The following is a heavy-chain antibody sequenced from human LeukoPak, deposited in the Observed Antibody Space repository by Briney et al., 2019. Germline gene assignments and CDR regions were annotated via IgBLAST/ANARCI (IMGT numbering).Heavy chain of an antibody. CDR2: INHSGST. D-gene: IGHD3-10*01. Sequence: SETLSLTCTVSGGSISSSSYYWSWIRQPPGKGLEWIGEINHSGSTNYNPSLKSRVTISVDTSKNQLSLKLSSVTAADTAVYYCARADHPDYGSGSIRTWGQGTLVTVSS. CDR1: GGSISSSSYY. CDR3: ARADHPDYGSGSIRT. J-gene: IGHJ4*02. V-gene: IGHV4-39*07.